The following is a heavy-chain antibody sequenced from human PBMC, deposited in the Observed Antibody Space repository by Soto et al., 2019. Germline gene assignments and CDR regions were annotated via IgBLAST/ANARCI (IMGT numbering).Heavy chain of an antibody. CDR3: AREDYYGSSYYGMDV. CDR1: GFTVSSNY. V-gene: IGHV3-53*01. J-gene: IGHJ6*02. CDR2: IYSGGST. Sequence: GSLRLSCAASGFTVSSNYMSWVRQAPGKGLEWVSVIYSGGSTYYADSVKGRFTISRDNSKNTLYLQMNSLRAEDTAVYYCAREDYYGSSYYGMDVWGQGTTVTVSS. D-gene: IGHD3-10*01.